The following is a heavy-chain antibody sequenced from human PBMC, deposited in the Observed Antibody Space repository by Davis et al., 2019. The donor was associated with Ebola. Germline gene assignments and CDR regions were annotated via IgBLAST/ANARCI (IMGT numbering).Heavy chain of an antibody. CDR2: INAYNGHT. Sequence: AASVKVSCKTSGYTFSGYAISWVRQAPGQGLEWIGRINAYNGHTNYAQNFQGRVTVSTDTSTSIAYMELRSLRSDDTALYYCARDATAVTTIRFDPWGQGTLVTVSS. V-gene: IGHV1-18*01. CDR3: ARDATAVTTIRFDP. CDR1: GYTFSGYA. D-gene: IGHD4-17*01. J-gene: IGHJ5*02.